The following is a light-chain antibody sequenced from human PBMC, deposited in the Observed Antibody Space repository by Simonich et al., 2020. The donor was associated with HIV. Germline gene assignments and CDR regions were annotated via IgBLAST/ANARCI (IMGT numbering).Light chain of an antibody. CDR2: AAS. CDR1: KSISTY. J-gene: IGKJ3*01. Sequence: DIQMTQSPSSLAASVRDRVTITCRASKSISTYLNWYQQKPGKAPKLLIYAASSLQSGVPSRFSGIGSGTDFILTISSLQPEDFVTYYCQQSFSTPFTFGPGTKVDIK. CDR3: QQSFSTPFT. V-gene: IGKV1-39*01.